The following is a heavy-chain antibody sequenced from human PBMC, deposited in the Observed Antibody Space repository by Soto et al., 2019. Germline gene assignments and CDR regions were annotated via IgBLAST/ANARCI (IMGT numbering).Heavy chain of an antibody. Sequence: GGSLRLSCAASGFTFSSYWMSWVRQAPGKGLEWVANIKQDGSEKYYVDSVKGRFTISRDNAKNSLYLQMNSLRAEDTAVYYCARMTTYYDFWSGRPVVWFDPWGQGTLVTVSS. CDR1: GFTFSSYW. V-gene: IGHV3-7*01. CDR2: IKQDGSEK. J-gene: IGHJ5*02. CDR3: ARMTTYYDFWSGRPVVWFDP. D-gene: IGHD3-3*01.